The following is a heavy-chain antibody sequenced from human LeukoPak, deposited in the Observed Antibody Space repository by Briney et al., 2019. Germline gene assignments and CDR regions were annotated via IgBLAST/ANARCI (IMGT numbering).Heavy chain of an antibody. CDR1: GFTLSSYA. V-gene: IGHV3-23*01. CDR3: AKQSAGSAAWYSLHYDF. Sequence: GSLRLSCAASGFTLSSYAMTWARQAPGRGLEWVSSVDGGGGGTYYADSVKGRFTISRDNSKDTLYLQMNGLRAEDTAVYFCAKQSAGSAAWYSLHYDFWGQGTLVTVSS. J-gene: IGHJ4*02. CDR2: VDGGGGGT. D-gene: IGHD6-13*01.